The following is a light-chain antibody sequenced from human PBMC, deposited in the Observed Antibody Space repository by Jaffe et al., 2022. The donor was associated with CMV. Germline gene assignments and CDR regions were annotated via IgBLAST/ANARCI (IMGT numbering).Light chain of an antibody. CDR3: QHYYNTPRT. J-gene: IGKJ1*01. CDR2: AAS. V-gene: IGKV1-NL1*01. Sequence: DIQMTQSPSSLSASVGDSVTITCRASQGIGNTLAWYQQRPGKAPKLLLYAASRLQSGVPSRFSGTGSGTDYTLTISSLQPEDFATYYCQHYYNTPRTFGQGTKVEVK. CDR1: QGIGNT.